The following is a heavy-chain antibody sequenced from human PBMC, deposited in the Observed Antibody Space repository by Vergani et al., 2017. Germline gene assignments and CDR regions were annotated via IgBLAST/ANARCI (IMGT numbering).Heavy chain of an antibody. CDR1: GFTFSSYC. CDR3: AKDGPSSGWYLRKDYYYGMDV. J-gene: IGHJ6*02. V-gene: IGHV3-30*02. D-gene: IGHD6-19*01. Sequence: QVQLVESGGGVVQPGGSLRLSCAASGFTFSSYCMHWVRQAPGKGLEWVAFIRYDGSNKYYADSVKGRFTISRDNSKNTLYLQMNSLRAEDTAVYYCAKDGPSSGWYLRKDYYYGMDVWGQGTTVTVSS. CDR2: IRYDGSNK.